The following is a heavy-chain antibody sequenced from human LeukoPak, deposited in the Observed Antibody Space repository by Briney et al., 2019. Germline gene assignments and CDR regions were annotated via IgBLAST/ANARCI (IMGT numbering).Heavy chain of an antibody. V-gene: IGHV4-59*08. CDR2: VFYSGSI. D-gene: IGHD3-10*01. CDR3: ARLTSGTHPNFDY. J-gene: IGHJ4*02. Sequence: PSETLSLTCTVSGGSISSYYWSWIRQPPRKGLEWIGYVFYSGSINYNPSLRSRVTISIDASKNQFSLKLSSVTAADTAVYYCARLTSGTHPNFDYWGQGTLVTVSS. CDR1: GGSISSYY.